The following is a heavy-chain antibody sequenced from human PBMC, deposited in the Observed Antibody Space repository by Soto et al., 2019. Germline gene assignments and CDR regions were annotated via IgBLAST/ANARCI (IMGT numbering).Heavy chain of an antibody. CDR3: ARGGRLDD. CDR1: GYTFTSFP. D-gene: IGHD6-25*01. Sequence: QVQLVQSGAEVKKPGASVKVSCQASGYTFTSFPIHWVRQAPGQGLECMGWINAANGYTRYSQKFQGRVTITRDTSATTVYMDLTSLTSEDTAVYYCARGGRLDDWGQGTLITVSS. V-gene: IGHV1-3*01. J-gene: IGHJ4*02. CDR2: INAANGYT.